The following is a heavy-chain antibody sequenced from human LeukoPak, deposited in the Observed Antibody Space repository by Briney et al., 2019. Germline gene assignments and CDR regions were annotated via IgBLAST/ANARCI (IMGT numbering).Heavy chain of an antibody. D-gene: IGHD2-21*01. CDR3: AKRGVVIRVILVGFHKEAYYFDS. CDR2: ISDSAGRT. Sequence: GGSLRLSCAISGITLSNYGMSWVRQAPGKGLEWVAGISDSAGRTNYADSVKGRFTISRDNPKNTLYLQMNSLRAEDTAVYFCAKRGVVIRVILVGFHKEAYYFDSWGQGTLVTVSS. V-gene: IGHV3-23*01. CDR1: GITLSNYG. J-gene: IGHJ4*02.